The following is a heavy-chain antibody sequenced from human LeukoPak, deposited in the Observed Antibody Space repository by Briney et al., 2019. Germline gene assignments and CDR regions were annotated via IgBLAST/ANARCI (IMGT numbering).Heavy chain of an antibody. Sequence: PGGSLRLSCSASGFTFSSYAMSWVRQAPGKGLWWVSVICGSVDSTYYADSVEGRSTISRDNSKDALYLQMNSLRAEDTAVYDCARVEYSGYDYDYWGQGTLVTVSS. V-gene: IGHV3-23*01. CDR3: ARVEYSGYDYDY. CDR1: GFTFSSYA. D-gene: IGHD5-12*01. J-gene: IGHJ4*02. CDR2: ICGSVDST.